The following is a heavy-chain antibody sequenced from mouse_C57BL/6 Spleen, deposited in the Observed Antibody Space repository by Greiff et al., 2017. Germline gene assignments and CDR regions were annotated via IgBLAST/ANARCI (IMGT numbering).Heavy chain of an antibody. V-gene: IGHV1-15*01. CDR3: TRSRAYYSNFYAMDY. CDR1: GYTFTDYE. J-gene: IGHJ4*01. D-gene: IGHD2-5*01. CDR2: IDPETGGT. Sequence: QVQLQQSGAELVRPGASVTLSCKASGYTFTDYEMHWVKQTPVHGLEWIGAIDPETGGTAYNQKFKGKAILTADKSSSTAYMELRSLTSEDSAVYYCTRSRAYYSNFYAMDYWGQGTSVTVSS.